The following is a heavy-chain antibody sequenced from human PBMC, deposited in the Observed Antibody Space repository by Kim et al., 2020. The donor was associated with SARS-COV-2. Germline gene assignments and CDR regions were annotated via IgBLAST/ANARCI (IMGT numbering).Heavy chain of an antibody. CDR2: PVDSDT. J-gene: IGHJ4*02. Sequence: PVDSDTRYSPSFQGPVTISADKSISTAYLQWSSLKASDTAMYYCARFYDYWGQGTLVTVSS. V-gene: IGHV5-51*01. CDR3: ARFYDY.